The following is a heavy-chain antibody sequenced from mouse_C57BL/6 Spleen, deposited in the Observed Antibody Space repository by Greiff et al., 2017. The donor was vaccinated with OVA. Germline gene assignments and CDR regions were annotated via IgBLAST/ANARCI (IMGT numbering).Heavy chain of an antibody. V-gene: IGHV1-26*01. Sequence: EVQLQQSGPELVKPGASVKISCKASGYTFTDYYMNWVKQSHGKSLEWIGDINPNNGGTSYNQKFKGKATVTVDKSSSTAYMELRSLTSEDSAVYYCARGNWYFDVWGTGTTVTVSS. CDR1: GYTFTDYY. CDR3: ARGNWYFDV. CDR2: INPNNGGT. J-gene: IGHJ1*03.